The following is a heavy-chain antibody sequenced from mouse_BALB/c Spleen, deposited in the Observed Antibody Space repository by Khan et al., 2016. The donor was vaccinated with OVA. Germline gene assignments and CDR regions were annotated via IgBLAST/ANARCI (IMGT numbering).Heavy chain of an antibody. D-gene: IGHD1-1*02. CDR1: GYSFTNYG. Sequence: QVQLQQSGPEVKKPGETVKISCKASGYSFTNYGMNWVRQAPGKGLKWMGWINTYTGEPTYADDFKGRFAFSLETSASTAYLQINNLKNEDTATDFCASGGYWYFDVWGAGTTVTVSS. CDR2: INTYTGEP. V-gene: IGHV9-3-1*01. CDR3: ASGGYWYFDV. J-gene: IGHJ1*01.